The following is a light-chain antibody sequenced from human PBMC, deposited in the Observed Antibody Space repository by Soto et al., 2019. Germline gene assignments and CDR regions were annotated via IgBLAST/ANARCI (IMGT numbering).Light chain of an antibody. V-gene: IGKV1-5*01. J-gene: IGKJ5*01. CDR3: QQYNTYSAP. Sequence: IHITQSPSTLSPSVGDRVTITCRASQNIVNWLAWYQQKPGKAPRVLIYGASTLERGVPSRFSGSGSGTEFTLTITNLQLDDFSTYYCQQYNTYSAPLAPGTRLEIK. CDR1: QNIVNW. CDR2: GAS.